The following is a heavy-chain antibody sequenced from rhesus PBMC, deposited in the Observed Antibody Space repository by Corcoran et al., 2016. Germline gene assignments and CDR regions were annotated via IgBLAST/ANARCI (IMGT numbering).Heavy chain of an antibody. CDR1: GGSISDSDR. CDR2: IYGSSTST. J-gene: IGHJ4*01. CDR3: ARDNWGDYEVFDY. D-gene: IGHD3-34*01. V-gene: IGHV4S10*01. Sequence: QVQLQESGTGVVKPSETLSLTCAVSGGSISDSDRWSWIRQPPGKGLAWIVYIYGSSTSTNYNPSLKMRVTISKDPSKTQFSLKLSSVTAADTAVFYCARDNWGDYEVFDYWGQGVLVTVSS.